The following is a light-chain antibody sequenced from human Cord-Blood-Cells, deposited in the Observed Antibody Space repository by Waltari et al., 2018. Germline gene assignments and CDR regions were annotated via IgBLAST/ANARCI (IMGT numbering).Light chain of an antibody. Sequence: QSALTQPPYASGSPGQSVTISCTGTSSDVGGYNYVSWYQQTPGKAPKPMIYEVRNRPSGVPDRFSGSKSGNTASLTVSGLQAEDEADYYCSSYAGSNNWVFGGGTKLTVL. V-gene: IGLV2-8*01. CDR3: SSYAGSNNWV. CDR2: EVR. J-gene: IGLJ3*02. CDR1: SSDVGGYNY.